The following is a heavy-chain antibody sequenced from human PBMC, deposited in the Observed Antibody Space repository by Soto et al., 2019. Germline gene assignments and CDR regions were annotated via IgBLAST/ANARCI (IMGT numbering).Heavy chain of an antibody. CDR2: IIPIRDIA. J-gene: IGHJ5*02. CDR3: ASDQVVGTTGWFDP. V-gene: IGHV1-69*02. CDR1: GGTFSTYT. D-gene: IGHD1-1*01. Sequence: QVQLVQSGAEVKKPGSSVKVSCKASGGTFSTYTISWVRQAPGQGLEWMGRIIPIRDIANYAQNFQGRVTITADKSTSTAYMELSTLRSEDTAVYYCASDQVVGTTGWFDPWGQGTLVSVSS.